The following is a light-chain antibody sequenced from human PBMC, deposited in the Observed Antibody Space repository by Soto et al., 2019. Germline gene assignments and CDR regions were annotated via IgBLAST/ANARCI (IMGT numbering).Light chain of an antibody. Sequence: EIVLTQSPGTLSVSPGERANISCRASQSVRTNLAWFQQKPGQAPRLLIYGASTRATGIPARFSGSGSGTEFTLTINSLQSEDLAVYYCQQSNNWPYTFGQGTKLEV. CDR3: QQSNNWPYT. V-gene: IGKV3-15*01. CDR1: QSVRTN. CDR2: GAS. J-gene: IGKJ2*01.